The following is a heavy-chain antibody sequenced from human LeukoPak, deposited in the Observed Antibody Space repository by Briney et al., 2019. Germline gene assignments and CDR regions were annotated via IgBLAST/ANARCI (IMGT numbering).Heavy chain of an antibody. CDR1: GYSISSGYY. CDR2: IYYSGST. CDR3: ARDLVLGSAFDI. J-gene: IGHJ3*02. V-gene: IGHV4-38-2*02. Sequence: SETLSLTCTVSGYSISSGYYWGWIRQPPGKGLEWIGSIYYSGSTYYNPSLKSRVTISVDTSKNQFSLKLSSVTAADTAVYYCARDLVLGSAFDIWGQGTMVTVSS. D-gene: IGHD6-6*01.